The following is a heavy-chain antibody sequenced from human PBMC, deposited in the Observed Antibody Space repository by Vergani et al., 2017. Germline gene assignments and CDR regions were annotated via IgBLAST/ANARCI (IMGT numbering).Heavy chain of an antibody. J-gene: IGHJ4*02. CDR1: GGTFSSYA. CDR3: ARAPIIGYSGYQGFFDY. CDR2: IIPIFGTA. D-gene: IGHD5-12*01. Sequence: QVQLVQSGAEVKKPGSSVKVSCKASGGTFSSYAISWVRQAPGQGREWMGGIIPIFGTANYAQKFQGRVTITADESTSTAYMELSSLRSEDTAVYYCARAPIIGYSGYQGFFDYWGQGTLVTVSS. V-gene: IGHV1-69*01.